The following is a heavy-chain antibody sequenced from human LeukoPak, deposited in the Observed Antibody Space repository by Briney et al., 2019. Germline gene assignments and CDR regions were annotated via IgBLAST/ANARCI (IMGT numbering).Heavy chain of an antibody. CDR1: GFTFSSYW. CDR2: IKQDGSEK. V-gene: IGHV3-7*01. J-gene: IGHJ4*02. Sequence: GGSLRLSCAASGFTFSSYWMSWVRQAPGKGLEWVANIKQDGSEKYYVDSVKGRFTISRDNAKNSLYLQMNSLRAEDTAVYYCARWGATAIPLFDYWGQGTLVTVSS. CDR3: ARWGATAIPLFDY. D-gene: IGHD5-24*01.